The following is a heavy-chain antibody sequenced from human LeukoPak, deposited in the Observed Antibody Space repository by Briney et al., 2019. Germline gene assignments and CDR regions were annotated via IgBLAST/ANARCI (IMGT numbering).Heavy chain of an antibody. D-gene: IGHD3-10*02. Sequence: PGGSLRLSCAASGFTFSTYSMNWVRQVPGKGLEWVSYIGGVTSAIFYADSVKGRFTISRDNAKSSLYLQMNSLRAEDTAVYYCAELGITMIGGVWGKGTTVTISS. CDR3: AELGITMIGGV. J-gene: IGHJ6*04. V-gene: IGHV3-48*01. CDR2: IGGVTSAI. CDR1: GFTFSTYS.